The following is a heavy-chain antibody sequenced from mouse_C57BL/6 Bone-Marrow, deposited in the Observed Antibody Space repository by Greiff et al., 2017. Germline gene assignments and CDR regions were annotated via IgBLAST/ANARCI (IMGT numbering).Heavy chain of an antibody. CDR2: ISTYYGDA. CDR3: ASRYYYGSRGYFDV. D-gene: IGHD1-1*01. Sequence: VHLVESGPELVRPGVSVKISCKGSGYTFTDYAMHWVKQSHAKSLEWIGVISTYYGDASYNQKFKDKATMTVDKSSSTAYMELARLTSEDSAVYYCASRYYYGSRGYFDVWGTGTTVTVSS. CDR1: GYTFTDYA. J-gene: IGHJ1*03. V-gene: IGHV1-67*01.